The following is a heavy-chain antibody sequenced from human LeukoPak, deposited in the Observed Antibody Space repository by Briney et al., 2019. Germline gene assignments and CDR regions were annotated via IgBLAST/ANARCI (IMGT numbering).Heavy chain of an antibody. Sequence: APVKVSCKASGYTFTSYYMHWVRQAPGQGLEWMGRINPNSGGTNYAQKFQGRVTMTRDTSISTAYMELSRLRSDDTAVYYCAREYYDYVWGSYRRPDYFDYWGQGTLVTVSS. CDR2: INPNSGGT. V-gene: IGHV1-2*06. D-gene: IGHD3-16*02. CDR1: GYTFTSYY. CDR3: AREYYDYVWGSYRRPDYFDY. J-gene: IGHJ4*02.